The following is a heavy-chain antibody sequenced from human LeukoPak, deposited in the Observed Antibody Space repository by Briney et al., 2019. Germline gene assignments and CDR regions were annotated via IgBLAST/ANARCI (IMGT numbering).Heavy chain of an antibody. D-gene: IGHD1-26*01. CDR2: INSDGSST. Sequence: VVSLRLSCAASGCTFSRFHILWIRQTPGKGMVWVSRINSDGSSTTYADSVKGRFTISRDNDKNKLYVQMNSLRGEDTAVYYCARGVGGHYYGMDVWGQGTTVTVSS. CDR1: GCTFSRFH. CDR3: ARGVGGHYYGMDV. J-gene: IGHJ6*02. V-gene: IGHV3-74*01.